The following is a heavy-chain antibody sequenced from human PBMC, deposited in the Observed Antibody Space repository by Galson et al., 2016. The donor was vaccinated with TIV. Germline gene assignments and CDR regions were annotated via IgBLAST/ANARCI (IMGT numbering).Heavy chain of an antibody. CDR1: GLSVSDNY. CDR2: IDSDGST. Sequence: SLRLSCAASGLSVSDNYMTWVRHAPGKGLEWVALIDSDGSTIHADSVKGRFTVSRDNSKNMVYLQMNSLRPEDTAVYFCARERRHCGNECFLRYYYGMDAWGQGTTVTVSS. J-gene: IGHJ6*02. CDR3: ARERRHCGNECFLRYYYGMDA. D-gene: IGHD2-21*01. V-gene: IGHV3-66*02.